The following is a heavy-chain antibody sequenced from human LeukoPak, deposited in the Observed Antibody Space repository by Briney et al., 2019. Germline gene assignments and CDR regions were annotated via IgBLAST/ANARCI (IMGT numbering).Heavy chain of an antibody. Sequence: TGGSLRLSCAVSGFTITSWSMTWVRQAPGKGLEWLSYISSGSSPIYYADSVKGRFTISRDDAKNLVYLQMSSLRAEDTAVYYCTYLRTPYYNDKWLDPWGQGALVTVSS. CDR1: GFTITSWS. CDR3: TYLRTPYYNDKWLDP. J-gene: IGHJ5*02. D-gene: IGHD3/OR15-3a*01. V-gene: IGHV3-48*04. CDR2: ISSGSSPI.